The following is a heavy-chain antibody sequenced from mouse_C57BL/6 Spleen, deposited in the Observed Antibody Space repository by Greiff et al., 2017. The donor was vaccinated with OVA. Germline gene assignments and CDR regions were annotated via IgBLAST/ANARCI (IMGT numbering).Heavy chain of an antibody. D-gene: IGHD6-2*01. J-gene: IGHJ2*01. CDR2: INPSTGGT. Sequence: EVQLQQSGPELVKPGASVKISCKASGYSFTGYYMHWVKQSPEKSLEWIGEINPSTGGTSYNQKFKGKATLTVDKSSSTAYMQLKSLTSEDSAVYYGARGGGDTSPRFFYFDYWGQGTTLTVSS. CDR1: GYSFTGYY. V-gene: IGHV1-43*01. CDR3: ARGGGDTSPRFFYFDY.